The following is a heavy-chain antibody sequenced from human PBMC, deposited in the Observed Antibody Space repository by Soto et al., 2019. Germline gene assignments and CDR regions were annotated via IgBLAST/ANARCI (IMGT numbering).Heavy chain of an antibody. CDR1: GFIVTSNY. CDR2: IYSDGTT. J-gene: IGHJ4*02. V-gene: IGHV3-53*01. Sequence: GGSLRLSCAASGFIVTSNYMSWVRQAPGKGLERVSVIYSDGTTNYAESVKGRFTISRDNSKNTVFLQMSSMRAEDTAVHYCAKGGPGASSGLFESWGQGTLVTACS. CDR3: AKGGPGASSGLFES. D-gene: IGHD3-10*01.